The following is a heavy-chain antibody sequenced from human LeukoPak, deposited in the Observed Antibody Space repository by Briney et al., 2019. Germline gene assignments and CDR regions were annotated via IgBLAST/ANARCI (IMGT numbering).Heavy chain of an antibody. CDR2: INAGNGNT. CDR1: GYTFTDYF. CDR3: ARGDCSGGSCYDNWFDP. V-gene: IGHV1/OR15-3*02. Sequence: ASVKVSCKASGYTFTDYFMNWMRQAPGQRLEWMGWINAGNGNTKYSQKLQGRVTMTRSTSISTAYMELSSLRSEDTAVYYCARGDCSGGSCYDNWFDPWGQGTLVTVSS. J-gene: IGHJ5*02. D-gene: IGHD2-15*01.